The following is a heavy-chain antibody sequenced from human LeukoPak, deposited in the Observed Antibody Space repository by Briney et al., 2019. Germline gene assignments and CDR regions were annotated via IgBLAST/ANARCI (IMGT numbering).Heavy chain of an antibody. CDR2: IYYSGST. Sequence: PSETLSLTCTVSGGSISSYYWSWIRQPPGKGLEWIGYIYYSGSTNYNPSLKSRVTISVDTSKNQFSLKLSSVTAADTAVYYCARVNSLYYYMDVWGKGTTVTVSS. D-gene: IGHD1/OR15-1a*01. J-gene: IGHJ6*03. CDR3: ARVNSLYYYMDV. CDR1: GGSISSYY. V-gene: IGHV4-59*01.